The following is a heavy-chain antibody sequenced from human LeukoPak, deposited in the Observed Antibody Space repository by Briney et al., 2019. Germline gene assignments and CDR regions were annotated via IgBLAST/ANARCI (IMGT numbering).Heavy chain of an antibody. V-gene: IGHV3-53*01. J-gene: IGHJ4*02. CDR2: PTSGGST. Sequence: PVQPLGSPSVPTSGGSTYFAGSVKGRFTISRDNSKNTLYLQMNSLRAEDTAVYYCARDQRLGNSWFFLDYWGQGTLVTVSS. CDR3: ARDQRLGNSWFFLDY. D-gene: IGHD3-10*01.